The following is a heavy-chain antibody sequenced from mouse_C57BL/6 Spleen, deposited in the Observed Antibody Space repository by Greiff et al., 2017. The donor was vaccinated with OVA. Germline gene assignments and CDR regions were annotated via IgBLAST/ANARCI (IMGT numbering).Heavy chain of an antibody. CDR3: AKEDRFDYDGGFAY. CDR2: IWGDGST. D-gene: IGHD2-4*01. J-gene: IGHJ3*01. Sequence: VMLVESGPGLVAPSQSLSITCTVSGFSLTSYGVSWVRQPPGKGLEWLGVIWGDGSTNYHSALISRLSISKDNSKSQVFLKLNSLQTDDTATYYCAKEDRFDYDGGFAYWGQGTLVTVSA. V-gene: IGHV2-3*01. CDR1: GFSLTSYG.